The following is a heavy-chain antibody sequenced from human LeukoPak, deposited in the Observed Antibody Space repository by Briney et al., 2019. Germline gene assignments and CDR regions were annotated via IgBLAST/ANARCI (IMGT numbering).Heavy chain of an antibody. CDR3: ARAPYYYGSATVEGAFDI. J-gene: IGHJ3*02. CDR1: GVILSNFA. D-gene: IGHD3-10*01. V-gene: IGHV1-69*04. Sequence: GASVKVSCKASGVILSNFAFNWVRQAPGQGLEWMGRIIPILDLAHFTQKFQGRLTITADKSTNTGYMELSSLRSEDTAVYYCARAPYYYGSATVEGAFDIWGQGTMVTVSS. CDR2: IIPILDLA.